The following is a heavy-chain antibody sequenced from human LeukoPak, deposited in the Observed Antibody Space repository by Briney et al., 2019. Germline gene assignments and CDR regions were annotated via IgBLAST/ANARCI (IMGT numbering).Heavy chain of an antibody. J-gene: IGHJ1*01. Sequence: SETLSLTCTVSGGSISSSSYYWGWIRQPPGKGLEWIGSIYYSGSTYYNPSLKSRVTISVDTSKNQFSLKLSSVTAADTAVYYCATSDGWYWGQGTLVTVSS. CDR1: GGSISSSSYY. D-gene: IGHD6-19*01. CDR2: IYYSGST. CDR3: ATSDGWY. V-gene: IGHV4-39*07.